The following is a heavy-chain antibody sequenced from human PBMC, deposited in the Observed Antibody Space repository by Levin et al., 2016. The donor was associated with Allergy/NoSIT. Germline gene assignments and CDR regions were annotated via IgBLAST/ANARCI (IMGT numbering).Heavy chain of an antibody. D-gene: IGHD2-8*02. V-gene: IGHV3-23*01. CDR3: AKDSASGGEDY. Sequence: GGSLRLSCAASGFTFSSFTMNWVRQAPGKGLEWVSSIHNSGGNTNYADSVKGRFTISRDNSKNTLYLQMNSLRAEDTAIYYCAKDSASGGEDYWGQGTLVTVSP. J-gene: IGHJ4*02. CDR1: GFTFSSFT. CDR2: IHNSGGNT.